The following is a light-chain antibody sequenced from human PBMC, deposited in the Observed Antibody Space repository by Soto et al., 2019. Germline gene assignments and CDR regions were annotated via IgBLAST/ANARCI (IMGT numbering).Light chain of an antibody. CDR2: GAS. V-gene: IGKV3-20*01. J-gene: IGKJ5*01. CDR3: QQYGNSPFT. CDR1: QSISSTS. Sequence: EIVLTQSPGTLSLSLGERATLSCRASQSISSTSLALYQQKPGQAPRLLIYGASTRATGIPDRFSGSESGTDFTLTISRLEPEDFVVYYCQQYGNSPFTFGQGTRLEIK.